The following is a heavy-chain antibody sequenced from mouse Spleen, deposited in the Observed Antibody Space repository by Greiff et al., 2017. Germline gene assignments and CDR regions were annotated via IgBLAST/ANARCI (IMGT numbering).Heavy chain of an antibody. Sequence: VQLQQSGAELVRPGASVTLSCKASGYTFTDYEMHWVKQTPVHGLEWIGAIDPETGGTAYNQKFKGKAILTADKSSSTAYMELRSLTSEDSAVYYCTRLGMTLFAYWGQGTLVTVSA. D-gene: IGHD2-10*02. V-gene: IGHV1-15*01. CDR3: TRLGMTLFAY. CDR2: IDPETGGT. J-gene: IGHJ3*01. CDR1: GYTFTDYE.